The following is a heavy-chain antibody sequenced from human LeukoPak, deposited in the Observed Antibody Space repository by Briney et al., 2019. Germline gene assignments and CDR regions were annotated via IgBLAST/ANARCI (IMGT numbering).Heavy chain of an antibody. Sequence: GGSLRLSCAASGFTFSNSALNWVRQAPRKGLERISTIANSGDNTYYADSAKGRFTISRDNFRNTLYLQMNSLRAEDTAVYYCVKSAGKDGYRDSFDIWGQGTLVTVSS. J-gene: IGHJ3*02. V-gene: IGHV3-23*01. CDR2: IANSGDNT. D-gene: IGHD5-24*01. CDR3: VKSAGKDGYRDSFDI. CDR1: GFTFSNSA.